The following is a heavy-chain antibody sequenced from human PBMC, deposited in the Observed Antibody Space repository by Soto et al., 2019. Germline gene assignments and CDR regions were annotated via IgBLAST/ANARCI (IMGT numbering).Heavy chain of an antibody. J-gene: IGHJ6*02. CDR2: ISSSSSTI. CDR3: ARDVRVYSSPSPEYYYYGMDV. Sequence: GGSLRLSCAASGFTFSSYSMNWVRQAPGKGLEWVSYISSSSSTIYYADSVKGRFTISRDNAKNSLYLQMNSLRDEDTAVYYCARDVRVYSSPSPEYYYYGMDVWGQGTTVTVSS. V-gene: IGHV3-48*02. CDR1: GFTFSSYS. D-gene: IGHD6-6*01.